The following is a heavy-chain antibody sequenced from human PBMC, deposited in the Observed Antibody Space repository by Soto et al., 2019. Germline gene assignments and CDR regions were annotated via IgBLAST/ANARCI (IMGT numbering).Heavy chain of an antibody. Sequence: GGSLRLSCAASGFTFSNYVMSWVRQAPGKGLEWVSYISSSSSTIYYADSVKGRFTISRDNAKNSLYLQMNSLRDEDTAVYYCARDMELPSYYGMDVWGQGTTVTVSS. CDR3: ARDMELPSYYGMDV. V-gene: IGHV3-48*02. CDR2: ISSSSSTI. D-gene: IGHD1-7*01. CDR1: GFTFSNYV. J-gene: IGHJ6*02.